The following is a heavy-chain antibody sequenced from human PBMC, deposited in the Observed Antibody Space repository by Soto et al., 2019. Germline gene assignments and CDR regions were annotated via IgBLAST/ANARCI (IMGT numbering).Heavy chain of an antibody. CDR1: GYTFTSYY. V-gene: IGHV1-46*01. Sequence: ASVKVSCKASGYTFTSYYMHWVRQAPGQGLEWMGIINPSGGSTSYAQKFQGRVTMTRDTSTSTVYMELSSLRSEDTAVDYCAREAYTKSGIAVAGRLAHWGQGTLVTVSS. CDR2: INPSGGST. D-gene: IGHD6-19*01. CDR3: AREAYTKSGIAVAGRLAH. J-gene: IGHJ5*02.